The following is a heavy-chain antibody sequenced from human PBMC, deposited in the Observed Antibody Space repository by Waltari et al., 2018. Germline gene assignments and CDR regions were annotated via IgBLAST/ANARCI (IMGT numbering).Heavy chain of an antibody. CDR3: ARQKRGSWGY. V-gene: IGHV4-39*01. Sequence: QLQLQESGPGLVKPSETLSLTCTVSGGSISSSSYYWGWIRQPPGKGLEWIGGIYYIGSTYYNPSLKSRVTISVDTSKNQFSLKLSSVTAADTAVYYCARQKRGSWGYWGQGTLVTVSS. J-gene: IGHJ4*02. CDR2: IYYIGST. CDR1: GGSISSSSYY. D-gene: IGHD7-27*01.